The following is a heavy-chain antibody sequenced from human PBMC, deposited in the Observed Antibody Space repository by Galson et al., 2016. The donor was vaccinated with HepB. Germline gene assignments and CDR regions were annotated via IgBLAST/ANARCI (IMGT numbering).Heavy chain of an antibody. CDR1: GGSISSSSYY. CDR2: IYYSAST. D-gene: IGHD3-10*01. CDR3: ARDGTRYYFGSGSHPSDFDY. J-gene: IGHJ4*02. Sequence: ETLSLPCPVSGGSISSSSYYWGWIRQHPGQGLEWIGTIYYSASTNYNPSLQSRITIPVDTSKNQFSLRLSSVTAADTAVDYWARDGTRYYFGSGSHPSDFDYWGQGTLVTVSS. V-gene: IGHV4-39*07.